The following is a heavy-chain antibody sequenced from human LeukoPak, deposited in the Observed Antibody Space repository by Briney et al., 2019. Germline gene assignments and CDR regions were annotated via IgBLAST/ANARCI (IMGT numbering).Heavy chain of an antibody. D-gene: IGHD3-22*01. CDR2: INHSGNT. CDR3: ARSKDGSGFAAY. J-gene: IGHJ4*02. V-gene: IGHV4-34*01. Sequence: SETLSLTCAVYGGSFSGYYLTWIRQPPGKGLEWIGEINHSGNTNYNPSLKSRVAISVDTSKNQFSLKLSSVIAADTAMYYCARSKDGSGFAAYWGQGTQVTVSS. CDR1: GGSFSGYY.